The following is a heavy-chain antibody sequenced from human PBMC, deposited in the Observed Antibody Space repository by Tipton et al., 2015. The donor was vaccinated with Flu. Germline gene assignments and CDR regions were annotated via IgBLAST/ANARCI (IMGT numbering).Heavy chain of an antibody. Sequence: GLVKPSETLSLTCAVSGYSIRSGYHWGWIRQPPGKGLEWIESAHPTGSTRYNPSLESRVTISVDTSENQFFLKLTSVTAADTAVYYCARGGTLGLAGYWGQGTLVTVSS. D-gene: IGHD3/OR15-3a*01. J-gene: IGHJ4*02. CDR2: AHPTGST. CDR3: ARGGTLGLAGY. CDR1: GYSIRSGYH. V-gene: IGHV4-38-2*01.